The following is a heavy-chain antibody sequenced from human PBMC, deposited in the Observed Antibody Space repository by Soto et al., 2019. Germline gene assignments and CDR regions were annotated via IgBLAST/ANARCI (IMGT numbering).Heavy chain of an antibody. J-gene: IGHJ4*02. V-gene: IGHV1-69*06. CDR1: GGTFSSYA. CDR3: ARGHYDSSGYYDY. D-gene: IGHD3-22*01. Sequence: ASVKVSCKASGGTFSSYAISWVRQAPGQGLEWMGGIIPIFGTANYAQKFQGRVTITADKSTSTAYMELSSLRSEDTAVYYCARGHYDSSGYYDYWGQGTLVTVSS. CDR2: IIPIFGTA.